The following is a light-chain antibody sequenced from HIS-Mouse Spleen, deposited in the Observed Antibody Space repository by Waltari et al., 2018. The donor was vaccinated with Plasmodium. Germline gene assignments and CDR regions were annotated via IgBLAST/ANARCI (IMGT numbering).Light chain of an antibody. CDR2: AAS. CDR1: QGISSY. CDR3: QQYYSYLLT. Sequence: AIRMTQSPSSFSASTGDRVTITCRASQGISSYLDWYQQKPGKAPKLLIYAASTLQSGVPSRFSGSGSGTDFTRTISCLQSEDCATYYCQQYYSYLLTFGGGTKVEIK. J-gene: IGKJ4*01. V-gene: IGKV1-8*01.